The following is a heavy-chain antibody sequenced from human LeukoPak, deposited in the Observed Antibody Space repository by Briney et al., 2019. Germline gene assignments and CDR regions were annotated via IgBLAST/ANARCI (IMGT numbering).Heavy chain of an antibody. D-gene: IGHD6-19*01. CDR3: ARDKRVAVAGTYIYYYYMDV. CDR2: IYTSGST. CDR1: GGSISSGSYY. V-gene: IGHV4-61*02. J-gene: IGHJ6*03. Sequence: TSQTLSLTCTVSGGSISSGSYYWSWIRQPAGKGLEWIGRIYTSGSTNYNPSLKSRVTMSVDTSKNQFSLKLSSVTAADTAVYYCARDKRVAVAGTYIYYYYMDVWGNGTTVTISS.